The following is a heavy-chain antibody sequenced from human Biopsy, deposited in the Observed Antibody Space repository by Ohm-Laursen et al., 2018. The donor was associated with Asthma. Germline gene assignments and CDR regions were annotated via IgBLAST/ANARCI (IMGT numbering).Heavy chain of an antibody. V-gene: IGHV4-59*01. CDR3: ARATSTWSQSGPHFFDH. D-gene: IGHD6-13*01. J-gene: IGHJ5*02. Sequence: GTLSLTCTVSPGSINDYYWNWIRQFPGKGLEWIGYVHSSGSTRFNPSLKSRVTVSVDTSVDQVSLKLSSVSAADTAIYYCARATSTWSQSGPHFFDHWGPGPLVTVSS. CDR2: VHSSGST. CDR1: PGSINDYY.